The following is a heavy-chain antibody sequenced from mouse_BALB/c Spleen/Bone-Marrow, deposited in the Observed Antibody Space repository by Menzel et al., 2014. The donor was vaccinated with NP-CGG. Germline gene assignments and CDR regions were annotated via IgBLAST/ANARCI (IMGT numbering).Heavy chain of an antibody. Sequence: EVQLQQSGGGLVQPGGSLKLSCAASGFDFSSYWMSWARQAPGKGLEWIGEINPDSSTINYTPSLKDKFIISRDNAKNTLYLQMSKVRSEDTALYYCARRNYHGNLFVWGAGTTVTVSS. CDR1: GFDFSSYW. J-gene: IGHJ1*01. D-gene: IGHD1-1*01. CDR3: ARRNYHGNLFV. V-gene: IGHV4-1*02. CDR2: INPDSSTI.